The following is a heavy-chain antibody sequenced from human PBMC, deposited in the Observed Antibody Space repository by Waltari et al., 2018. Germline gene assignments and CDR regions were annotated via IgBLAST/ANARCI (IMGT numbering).Heavy chain of an antibody. CDR2: IIPNFGTA. J-gene: IGHJ4*02. V-gene: IGHV1-69*01. CDR1: GGTFSSYA. D-gene: IGHD2-15*01. Sequence: QVQLVQSGAEVTKPGSSVKVSCKASGGTFSSYAISWVRPAPGQGLEWMGGIIPNFGTANYAQKFQGRVTITADESTSTAYMELSSLRSEDTAVYYCATGGERDCSGGSCYSYYFDYWGQGTLVTVSS. CDR3: ATGGERDCSGGSCYSYYFDY.